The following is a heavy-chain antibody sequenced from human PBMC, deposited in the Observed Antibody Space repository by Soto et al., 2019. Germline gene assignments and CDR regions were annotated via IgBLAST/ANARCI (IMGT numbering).Heavy chain of an antibody. Sequence: EVQLLESGGGLVQPGGSLRLSCAASGFTFSSYAISWVRQAPGKGLEWVSAISGSGGSTYYADSVKGRFTISRDNSKNTLYLQMNSLRAEDTAVYYCAKGFGVPASPVFGMDVWGQGTTVTVSS. CDR3: AKGFGVPASPVFGMDV. D-gene: IGHD2-2*01. V-gene: IGHV3-23*01. CDR2: ISGSGGST. CDR1: GFTFSSYA. J-gene: IGHJ6*02.